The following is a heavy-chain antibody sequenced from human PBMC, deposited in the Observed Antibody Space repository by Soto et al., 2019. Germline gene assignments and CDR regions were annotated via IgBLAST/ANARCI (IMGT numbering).Heavy chain of an antibody. CDR2: INHSGST. CDR1: GGSFSGYY. CDR3: ARVGAAAAGTLDAFDI. V-gene: IGHV4-34*01. D-gene: IGHD6-13*01. Sequence: PSETLSLTCAVYGGSFSGYYWSWIRQPPGKGLEWIGEINHSGSTNYNPSLKSRVTISVDTSKNQFSLKLSSVTAADTAVYYCARVGAAAAGTLDAFDIWGQGTMVTVSS. J-gene: IGHJ3*02.